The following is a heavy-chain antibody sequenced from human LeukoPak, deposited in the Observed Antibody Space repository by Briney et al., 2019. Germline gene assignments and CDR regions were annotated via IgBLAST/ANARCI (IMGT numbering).Heavy chain of an antibody. CDR2: ISSSSSTI. Sequence: PGGSLRLSCAASGFTFSSYSMNWVRQAPGKGLEWVSYISSSSSTIYYADSVKGRFTISRDNSKNSLYLQMNSLATEDTAVYYCAKGRRRGYAYASIEHWGQGTLVTVSS. CDR3: AKGRRRGYAYASIEH. V-gene: IGHV3-48*04. D-gene: IGHD3-16*01. CDR1: GFTFSSYS. J-gene: IGHJ4*02.